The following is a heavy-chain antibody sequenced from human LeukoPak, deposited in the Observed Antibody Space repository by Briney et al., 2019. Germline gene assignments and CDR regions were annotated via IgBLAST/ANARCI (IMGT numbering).Heavy chain of an antibody. D-gene: IGHD6-13*01. CDR1: GFTFSRYH. CDR2: ISSSSYI. V-gene: IGHV3-21*06. CDR3: VSSRYSSRWSDAFDI. Sequence: PGGSLRLSCAASGFTFSRYHLNWVRQAPGKGLEWVSCISSSSYIYYADSVKGRFTISRDNAKNSLFLQMNSLRAEDTAVYYCVSSRYSSRWSDAFDIWGQGTTVTVSS. J-gene: IGHJ3*02.